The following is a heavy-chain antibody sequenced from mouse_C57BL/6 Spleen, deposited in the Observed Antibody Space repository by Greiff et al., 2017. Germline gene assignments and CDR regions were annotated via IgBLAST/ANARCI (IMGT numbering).Heavy chain of an antibody. CDR1: GFTFSSYG. D-gene: IGHD4-1*01. J-gene: IGHJ2*01. Sequence: EVTLVESGGDLVKPGGSLKLSCAASGFTFSSYGMSWVRQTPDKRLEWVATISSGGSYTYYPDRVKGRFTISRDNAKNTLYLQMSSLKSEDTAVDYCARKLGGYCAYWGQGTTLTVSS. CDR3: ARKLGGYCAY. V-gene: IGHV5-6*01. CDR2: ISSGGSYT.